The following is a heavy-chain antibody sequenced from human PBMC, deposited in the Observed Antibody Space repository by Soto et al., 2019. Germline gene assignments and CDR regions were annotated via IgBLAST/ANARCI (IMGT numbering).Heavy chain of an antibody. D-gene: IGHD3-10*01. Sequence: EVQLLESGGGLVQPGGSLRLSFAASGFTFSSYSMSWVRQAPGKGLEWVSGFRGSGDDGTTYYADGVKGRFTISSDNSKDMLFLQVNRLGGEDTAIYYCAKKVNSGSGSPDFDYWVQGTLVTVSS. CDR3: AKKVNSGSGSPDFDY. J-gene: IGHJ4*02. V-gene: IGHV3-23*01. CDR2: FRGSGDDGTT. CDR1: GFTFSSYS.